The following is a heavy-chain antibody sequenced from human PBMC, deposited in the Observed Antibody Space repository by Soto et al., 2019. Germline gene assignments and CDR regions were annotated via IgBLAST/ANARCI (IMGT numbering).Heavy chain of an antibody. CDR2: IIPLLGRA. Sequence: SVKVSCKASGGPVSSYTLSWVRQAPGEGLEWMGRIIPLLGRATYAEKFQARITISANKSTSTVYMDLSSLRSEGTAVYFCAGDSGRSDYAFDFWGQGTLVTVSS. CDR1: GGPVSSYT. D-gene: IGHD4-17*01. V-gene: IGHV1-69*08. J-gene: IGHJ4*02. CDR3: AGDSGRSDYAFDF.